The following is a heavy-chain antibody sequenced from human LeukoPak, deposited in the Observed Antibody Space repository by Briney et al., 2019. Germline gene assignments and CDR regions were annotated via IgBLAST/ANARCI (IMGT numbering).Heavy chain of an antibody. CDR1: GGSFSGYY. CDR3: ARVDTAMVTGSYFDY. J-gene: IGHJ4*02. Sequence: SETLSLTCAVYGGSFSGYYWSWIRQPPGKGLEWIGETNHSGSTNYNPSLKSRVTISVDTSKNQFSLKLSSVTAADTAVYYCARVDTAMVTGSYFDYWGQGTLVTVSS. V-gene: IGHV4-34*01. CDR2: TNHSGST. D-gene: IGHD5-18*01.